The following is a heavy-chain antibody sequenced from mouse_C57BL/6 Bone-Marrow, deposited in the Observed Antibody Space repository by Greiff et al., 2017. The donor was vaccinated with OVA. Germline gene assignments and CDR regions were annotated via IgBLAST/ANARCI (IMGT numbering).Heavy chain of an antibody. CDR2: IDPENGDT. V-gene: IGHV14-4*01. CDR1: GFNIKDDY. Sequence: VQLKESGAELVRPGASVKLSCTASGFNIKDDYMHWVKERPEQGLEWIGWIDPENGDTEYASKFQGKATITADTSSKTVYLHLSSLTSEDTAVYYCTTYWYWGQGTTLTVSS. J-gene: IGHJ2*01. CDR3: TTYWY. D-gene: IGHD4-1*01.